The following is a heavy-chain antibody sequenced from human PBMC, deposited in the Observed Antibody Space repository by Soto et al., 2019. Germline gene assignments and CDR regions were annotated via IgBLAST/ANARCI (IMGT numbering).Heavy chain of an antibody. J-gene: IGHJ6*03. CDR3: ARHTPFYCGSAPCYSSYYMDV. V-gene: IGHV4-39*01. D-gene: IGHD2-2*01. Sequence: ETLSLTCTVSGGSISSSLYYWGWIRQSPGKGLEWIGNMYYSGTTYYNPSLKSRVTISVDTSKNQFSLKLSSVTAADTAVYFCARHTPFYCGSAPCYSSYYMDVWGKGTTVNVSS. CDR2: MYYSGTT. CDR1: GGSISSSLYY.